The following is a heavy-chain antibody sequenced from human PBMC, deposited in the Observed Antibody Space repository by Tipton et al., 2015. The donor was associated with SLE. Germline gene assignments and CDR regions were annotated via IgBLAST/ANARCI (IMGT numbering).Heavy chain of an antibody. CDR2: SRNKARSYTT. CDR1: GFTFSDHY. CDR3: ARRVVT. D-gene: IGHD2-21*01. Sequence: SLRLSCAASGFTFSDHYMHWVRQAPGKGLEWVGRSRNKARSYTTEYAASVEGRFTISRDDSKNSLYLQMNSLKTEDTAVYYCARRVVTWGQGTLVTVSS. J-gene: IGHJ5*02. V-gene: IGHV3-72*01.